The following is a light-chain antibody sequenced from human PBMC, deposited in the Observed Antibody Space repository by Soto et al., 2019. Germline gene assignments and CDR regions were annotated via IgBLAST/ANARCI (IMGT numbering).Light chain of an antibody. CDR1: QGIGND. V-gene: IGKV1-6*01. J-gene: IGKJ4*01. CDR2: AAS. CDR3: QQADSFPLS. Sequence: AIQVTQSPSSLSASVGDRVTITCRASQGIGNDLGWYQQKPGKAPKLLIYAASSLQSGVPSRFSGSGYGTDFTLTISSLQPEDFATYYCQQADSFPLSLGGGTKVDIK.